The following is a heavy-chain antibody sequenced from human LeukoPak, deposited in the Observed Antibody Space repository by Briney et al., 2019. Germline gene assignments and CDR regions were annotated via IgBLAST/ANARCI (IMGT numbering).Heavy chain of an antibody. J-gene: IGHJ6*02. Sequence: PSETLSLTCTVSGGSISSYYWSWIRQPPGKGLEWIGYIYYSGSTNYNPSLKSRVTISVDTSKNQFSLKLSSVTAADTAVYYCARDTEPMLNGRKYYYYGMDVWGQGTTVTVSS. CDR2: IYYSGST. D-gene: IGHD1-26*01. CDR1: GGSISSYY. CDR3: ARDTEPMLNGRKYYYYGMDV. V-gene: IGHV4-59*01.